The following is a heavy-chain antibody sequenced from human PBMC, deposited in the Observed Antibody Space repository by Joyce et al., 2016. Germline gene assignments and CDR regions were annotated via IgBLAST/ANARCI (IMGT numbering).Heavy chain of an antibody. Sequence: QVQLVQSGAEVAKPGSSVKVSCQASGGTFTDYTFNWVRQAPGQGLEWMGRIIPILDTTHYPEKFQGRVTITADTPTSTAYMVLNSLTSDDTAVYYCARGSGHGGYDSAQDFDYWGQGTLVIVSS. D-gene: IGHD5-12*01. CDR3: ARGSGHGGYDSAQDFDY. V-gene: IGHV1-69*08. CDR2: IIPILDTT. J-gene: IGHJ4*02. CDR1: GGTFTDYT.